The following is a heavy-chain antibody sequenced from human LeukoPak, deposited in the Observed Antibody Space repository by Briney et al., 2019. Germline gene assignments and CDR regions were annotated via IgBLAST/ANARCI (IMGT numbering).Heavy chain of an antibody. CDR2: FDPGDGET. J-gene: IGHJ4*02. Sequence: ASVKVSCKVSGYTLTELSMHWVRQAPGKGLEWMGGFDPGDGETIYAQKFQGRVTMTEDTSTDTAYMEVSSLRSEDTAVYYCATQYYGAFDYWGQGTLVTVSS. D-gene: IGHD4-17*01. CDR3: ATQYYGAFDY. CDR1: GYTLTELS. V-gene: IGHV1-24*01.